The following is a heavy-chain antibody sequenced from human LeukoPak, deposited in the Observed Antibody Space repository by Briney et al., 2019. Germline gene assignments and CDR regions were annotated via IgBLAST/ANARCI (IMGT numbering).Heavy chain of an antibody. V-gene: IGHV3-21*05. J-gene: IGHJ4*02. CDR3: ETYTYQPSLIEY. Sequence: GGSLRLSCAASGFSFSLYAMNWVRQAPGKGLEWVAYIDSGSDDIHYADSVRGRFTISRDNAKNTLYLQMKSLRDEDTAVYYCETYTYQPSLIEYWGQGTLVTVSS. D-gene: IGHD2-2*01. CDR1: GFSFSLYA. CDR2: IDSGSDDI.